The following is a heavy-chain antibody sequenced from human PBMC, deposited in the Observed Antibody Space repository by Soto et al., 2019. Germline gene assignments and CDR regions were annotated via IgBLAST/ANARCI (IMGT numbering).Heavy chain of an antibody. V-gene: IGHV4-34*01. J-gene: IGHJ5*02. CDR1: GGSFSGYY. Sequence: LSLTCAVYGGSFSGYYWSWIRQPPGKGLEWIGEINHSGSTNYNPSLKSRVTISVDTSKNQFSLKLSSVTAADTAVYYCAKAPSKFGCSGGSCYSRWFNWFDPWGQGTLVTVSS. CDR3: AKAPSKFGCSGGSCYSRWFNWFDP. CDR2: INHSGST. D-gene: IGHD2-15*01.